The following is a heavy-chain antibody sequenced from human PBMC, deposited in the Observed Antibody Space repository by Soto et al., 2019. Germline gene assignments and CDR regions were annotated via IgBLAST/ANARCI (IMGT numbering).Heavy chain of an antibody. D-gene: IGHD1-26*01. CDR3: ARVYSGSYYDY. Sequence: SETLSLTCAVSGGSISSNNWWSWVRQPPGKGLEWIGEIFHSGSTHYSPSLKSRVTISVDKSKNQFSLKLTSVTAADTAVYYCARVYSGSYYDYWGQGTLVTVSS. V-gene: IGHV4-4*02. CDR2: IFHSGST. CDR1: GGSISSNNW. J-gene: IGHJ4*02.